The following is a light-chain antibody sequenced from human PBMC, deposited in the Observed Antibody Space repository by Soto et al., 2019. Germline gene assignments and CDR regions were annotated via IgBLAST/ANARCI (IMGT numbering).Light chain of an antibody. J-gene: IGKJ5*01. CDR2: GAS. Sequence: EIVMTHSPATLSVSPGDIATLSCRASESVTSSLAWYQQKPGQPPRLLIYGASTRATGIPARFSGSGSETEFTLTISSLQSEDFAVYHCQQYSDWPSTLGQGTRLEIK. V-gene: IGKV3-15*01. CDR3: QQYSDWPST. CDR1: ESVTSS.